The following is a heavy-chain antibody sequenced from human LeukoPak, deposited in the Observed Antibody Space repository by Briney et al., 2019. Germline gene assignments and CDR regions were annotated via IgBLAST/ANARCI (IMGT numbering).Heavy chain of an antibody. CDR2: INTNTGNP. D-gene: IGHD7-27*01. CDR3: ARDTPGLRY. J-gene: IGHJ4*02. CDR1: GYTFTTYA. V-gene: IGHV7-4-1*02. Sequence: ASVKVSCKASGYTFTTYAVNWVRQAPGQGLKLMGWINTNTGNPTYAQGFTGRFVFSLDTSVSTAYLQISSLKAEDTAVYYCARDTPGLRYWGQGTLVTVSS.